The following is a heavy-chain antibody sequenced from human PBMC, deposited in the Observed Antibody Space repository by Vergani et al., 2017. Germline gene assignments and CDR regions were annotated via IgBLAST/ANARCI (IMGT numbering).Heavy chain of an antibody. D-gene: IGHD4-23*01. CDR3: ARDYGGKXGAFFESYYYYMDV. CDR2: INPSGGST. V-gene: IGHV1-46*03. CDR1: GYTFTSYY. Sequence: QVQLVQSGAEVKKPGASGKVSCKASGYTFTSYYMHWVRQAPGQGLEWMGIINPSGGSTSYAQKFQGRVTMTRDTSTSTVYMELSSLRSEDTAVYYCARDYGGKXGAFFESYYYYMDVWGKGTTVTVSS. J-gene: IGHJ6*03.